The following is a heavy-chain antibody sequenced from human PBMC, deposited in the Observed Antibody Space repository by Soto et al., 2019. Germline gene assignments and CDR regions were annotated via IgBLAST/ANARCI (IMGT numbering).Heavy chain of an antibody. CDR2: IYWDDDK. J-gene: IGHJ4*02. D-gene: IGHD3-3*01. CDR1: GFSLTTSGVG. CDR3: AHRVRAVFGLVTTTAIYFDF. Sequence: QITLNESGPTVVKPTETLTLTCTFSGFSLTTSGVGVGWVRQSPGKAPEWLAFIYWDDDKRYSTSLKSRLTITKVTSKNQVVLTMANVDPADTATYYCAHRVRAVFGLVTTTAIYFDFWGQGTPVVVSS. V-gene: IGHV2-5*02.